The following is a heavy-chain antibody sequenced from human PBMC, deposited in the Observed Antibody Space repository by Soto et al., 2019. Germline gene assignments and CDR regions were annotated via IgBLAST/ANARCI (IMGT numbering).Heavy chain of an antibody. Sequence: PGGSLRLSCATSGFNFNNYAMSWVRQAPGERLEWVSFISSSGGTTYYADSVKGRFTISRDNSRNTVFLQMNTLGAEDTAVYYRAKEDGEIVVVPAASDYWGQGTLVTVSS. CDR3: AKEDGEIVVVPAASDY. D-gene: IGHD2-2*01. CDR1: GFNFNNYA. V-gene: IGHV3-23*01. CDR2: ISSSGGTT. J-gene: IGHJ4*02.